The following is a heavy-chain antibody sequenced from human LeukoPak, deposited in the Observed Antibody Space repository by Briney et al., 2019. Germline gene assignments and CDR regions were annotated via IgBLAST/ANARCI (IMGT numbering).Heavy chain of an antibody. D-gene: IGHD3-16*01. Sequence: PGGSLRLSCVASGFTFNYYDMNWVRQAPGKGLEWVSSISHNGKNINYTDSVKGRFTISRDIAKNSLYLQMNSLRAEDTAVYYCARDPPSRGTRYFDYWGQGILVTVSS. J-gene: IGHJ4*02. CDR1: GFTFNYYD. CDR3: ARDPPSRGTRYFDY. V-gene: IGHV3-21*01. CDR2: ISHNGKNI.